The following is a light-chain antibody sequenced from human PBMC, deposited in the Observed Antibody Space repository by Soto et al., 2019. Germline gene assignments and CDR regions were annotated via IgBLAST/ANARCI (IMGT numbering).Light chain of an antibody. CDR3: QQYSSYST. Sequence: DIQMTQSPSSLSASVGDRVTITCRASQSISNWLAWYQQKPGKAPKLLIYDASTLESGVPSRFSGGGFGTDFTLTISSLQPDDFATYSCQQYSSYSTFGQGTKVEMK. J-gene: IGKJ1*01. V-gene: IGKV1-5*01. CDR2: DAS. CDR1: QSISNW.